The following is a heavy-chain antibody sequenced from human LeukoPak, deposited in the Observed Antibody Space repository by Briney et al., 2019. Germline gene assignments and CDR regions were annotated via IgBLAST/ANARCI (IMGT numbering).Heavy chain of an antibody. CDR2: IYYSGST. CDR3: ARTDYYYGMDV. V-gene: IGHV4-39*01. Sequence: PSETLSLTCTVSGGSISSSSYSWGWIRQPPGKGLEWIGSIYYSGSTYYNPSLKSRVTISVDTSKNQFSLKLSSVTAADTAVYYCARTDYYYGMDVWGQGTTVTVSS. CDR1: GGSISSSSYS. J-gene: IGHJ6*02.